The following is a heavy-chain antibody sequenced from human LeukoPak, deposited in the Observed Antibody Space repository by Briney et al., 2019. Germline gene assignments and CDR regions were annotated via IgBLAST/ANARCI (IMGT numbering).Heavy chain of an antibody. CDR3: ARWKGTADFDY. D-gene: IGHD1-1*01. V-gene: IGHV4-39*01. CDR1: GGSISSSSYY. Sequence: PSETLSLTCTVSGGSISSSSYYWGWIRQPPGKGLEWIGSIYYSGSTYYNPSLKSRVTISVDTSENQFSLKLSSVTAADTAVYYCARWKGTADFDYWGQGTLVTVSS. J-gene: IGHJ4*02. CDR2: IYYSGST.